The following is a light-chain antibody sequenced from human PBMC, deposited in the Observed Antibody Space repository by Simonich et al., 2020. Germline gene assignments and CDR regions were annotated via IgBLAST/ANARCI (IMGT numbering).Light chain of an antibody. V-gene: IGKV3D-20*01. CDR3: QQYGSSPPLT. CDR1: HSVSSSY. CDR2: DAS. Sequence: EIVLTQSPGTLSLSPGERATLSCRASHSVSSSYLACYQQKPGLAPRLLIYDASSRATGIPDRFSGSGSGTDFTLTISRLEPEDFAVYYCQQYGSSPPLTFGGGTKVEIK. J-gene: IGKJ4*01.